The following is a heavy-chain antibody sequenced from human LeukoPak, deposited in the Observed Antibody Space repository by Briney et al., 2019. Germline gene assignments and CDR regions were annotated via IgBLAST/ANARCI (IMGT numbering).Heavy chain of an antibody. J-gene: IGHJ4*02. CDR3: AGTNSSGYYYPFGDY. CDR2: ISWNSDFI. D-gene: IGHD3-22*01. V-gene: IGHV3-9*01. Sequence: GGSLRLSCAASGFNFDDYTMHWVRQPPGKGLEWVSGISWNSDFIVYGDSVKGRFTISRDYSKNSLYLQMNSPRAEDTAVYYCAGTNSSGYYYPFGDYWGQGTLVTVSS. CDR1: GFNFDDYT.